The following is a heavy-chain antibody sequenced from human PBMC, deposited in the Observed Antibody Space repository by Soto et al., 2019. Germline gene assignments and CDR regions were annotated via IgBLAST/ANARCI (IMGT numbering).Heavy chain of an antibody. V-gene: IGHV1-18*01. CDR1: GYTFTSYG. J-gene: IGHJ6*02. CDR3: GRDLYQSVFYYGMDV. CDR2: INTYNGNT. D-gene: IGHD2-2*01. Sequence: QVQVMQSGAEVKKPGASVKVSCKASGYTFTSYGISWVRQAPGQGLEWMGWINTYNGNTNYAQKLQGRVTMTTDTSTRTAYMELRSLRSDDAAVYYCGRDLYQSVFYYGMDVWGQGTTVTVSS.